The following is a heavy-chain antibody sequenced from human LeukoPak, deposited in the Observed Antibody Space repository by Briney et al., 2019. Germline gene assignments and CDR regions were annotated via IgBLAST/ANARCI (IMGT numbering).Heavy chain of an antibody. Sequence: QAGGSLRLSCVASGFTFNNYAMTWVRQAPGKGLEWVSAISGSGYSTYYADSLTGRFTISRDNAKNSLYLQMNSLRAEDTAMYYCARRATTERGHSYGLDFWGQGTLVTVSS. J-gene: IGHJ4*02. CDR1: GFTFNNYA. D-gene: IGHD5-18*01. CDR3: ARRATTERGHSYGLDF. CDR2: ISGSGYST. V-gene: IGHV3-23*01.